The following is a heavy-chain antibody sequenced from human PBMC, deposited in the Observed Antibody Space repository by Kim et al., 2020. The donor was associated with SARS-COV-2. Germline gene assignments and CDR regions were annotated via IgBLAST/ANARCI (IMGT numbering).Heavy chain of an antibody. V-gene: IGHV4-59*01. D-gene: IGHD2-21*02. CDR1: GGSISSYY. J-gene: IGHJ6*02. CDR3: ARAGRAYCGGDCYSGPDYYYYGMDV. Sequence: SETLSLTCTVSGGSISSYYWSWIRQPPGKGLEWIGYIYYSGSTNYNPSLKSRVTISVDTSKNQFSLKLSSVTAADTAVYYCARAGRAYCGGDCYSGPDYYYYGMDVWGQGTTVTVSS. CDR2: IYYSGST.